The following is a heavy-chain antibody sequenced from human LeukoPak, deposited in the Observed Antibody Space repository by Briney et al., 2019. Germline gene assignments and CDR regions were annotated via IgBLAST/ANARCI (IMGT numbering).Heavy chain of an antibody. CDR1: GGSISSYY. V-gene: IGHV4-4*07. J-gene: IGHJ3*02. Sequence: SETLSLTCTVSGGSISSYYWSWIRQPAGKGLEWIGLIFSSGSTNYNPSLKSRLTMSVDTSKNQFSLKLSSLTAADTAVYYCARGGEEEDLLLWFGEPHPQDAFDIWGQGTMVTVSS. CDR2: IFSSGST. D-gene: IGHD3-10*01. CDR3: ARGGEEEDLLLWFGEPHPQDAFDI.